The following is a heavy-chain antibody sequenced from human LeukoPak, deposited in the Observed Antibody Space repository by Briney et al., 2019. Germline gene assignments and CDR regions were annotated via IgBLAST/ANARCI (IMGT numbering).Heavy chain of an antibody. CDR3: ARGGSGSYASFDC. Sequence: PSETLSRTCTVSGGSISNYYWSWIRQPAGKGLEWIGRIYTSGSTNYNPSLKSRVTISVDKSKNQFSLKLSSVTAADTAVYHCARGGSGSYASFDCWGQGTLVTVSS. D-gene: IGHD1-26*01. CDR2: IYTSGST. J-gene: IGHJ4*02. CDR1: GGSISNYY. V-gene: IGHV4-4*07.